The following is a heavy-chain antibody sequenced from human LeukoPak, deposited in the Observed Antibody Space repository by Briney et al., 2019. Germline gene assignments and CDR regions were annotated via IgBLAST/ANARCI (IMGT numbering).Heavy chain of an antibody. D-gene: IGHD3-10*01. Sequence: SETLSLTCAVYGGSFSGYYWSWIRQPPGKGLEWIGEINHSGSTNYNPSLKSRVTISVDTSKNQFSLKLSSVTAADTAVYYCARVLVRGVIRIFDYWGQGTLVTVSS. CDR1: GGSFSGYY. J-gene: IGHJ4*02. CDR3: ARVLVRGVIRIFDY. CDR2: INHSGST. V-gene: IGHV4-34*01.